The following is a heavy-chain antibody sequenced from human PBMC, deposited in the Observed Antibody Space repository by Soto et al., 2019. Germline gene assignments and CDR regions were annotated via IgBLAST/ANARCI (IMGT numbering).Heavy chain of an antibody. V-gene: IGHV1-69*01. D-gene: IGHD3-9*01. CDR2: IIPIFGTA. Sequence: QVQLVQSGAEVKKPGSSVKVSCKASGGTFSSYAISWVRQTPGHGLEWMGGIIPIFGTANYAQKFQGRVTITADESTRRAYMELGSLRSEDTAVYYCARKPYYDILAGYYNDVWGQGTLVTVSS. CDR3: ARKPYYDILAGYYNDV. CDR1: GGTFSSYA. J-gene: IGHJ4*02.